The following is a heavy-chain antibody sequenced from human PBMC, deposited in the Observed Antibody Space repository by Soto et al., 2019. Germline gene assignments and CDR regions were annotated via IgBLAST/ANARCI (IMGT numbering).Heavy chain of an antibody. J-gene: IGHJ4*02. CDR3: ARHPEDSSPSRLPPFEY. V-gene: IGHV4-34*01. D-gene: IGHD6-6*01. CDR2: INHSGST. CDR1: GGSFSGYY. Sequence: SVTLCLTCAVYGGSFSGYYWSWIRQHPGKGLEWIGEINHSGSTNYNPSLKSRVTISVDTSKNQFSLKLSSVTAADTAVYYFARHPEDSSPSRLPPFEYWGQGTLVTVSP.